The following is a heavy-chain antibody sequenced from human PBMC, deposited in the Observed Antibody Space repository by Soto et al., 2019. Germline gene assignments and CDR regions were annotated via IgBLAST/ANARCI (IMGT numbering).Heavy chain of an antibody. V-gene: IGHV3-15*01. D-gene: IGHD3-3*01. CDR2: IKSKTDGGTT. Sequence: EVQLVESGGGLVKPGGSLRLSCAASGFTFSNALMSWVSQAPGKGLEWVGRIKSKTDGGTTDYAAPVKGRFTISRDDSKNTLYLQMNSLKTEDTAVYYCTTGLTIFGVVIDPWGQGTLVTVSS. CDR3: TTGLTIFGVVIDP. J-gene: IGHJ5*02. CDR1: GFTFSNAL.